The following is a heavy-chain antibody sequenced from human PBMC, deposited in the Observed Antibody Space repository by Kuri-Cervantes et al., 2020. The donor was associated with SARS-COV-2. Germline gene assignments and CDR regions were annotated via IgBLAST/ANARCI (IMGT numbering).Heavy chain of an antibody. Sequence: GESLKISCAASGFTFDDYTMHWVRQAPGKGLEWVSLISWDGGSTYHADSVKGRFTISRDNSKNSLYLQMNSLRAEDTALYYCAKDGYSYGRAYYYYYMDVWGKGTTVTVSS. CDR1: GFTFDDYT. V-gene: IGHV3-43D*04. D-gene: IGHD5-18*01. CDR2: ISWDGGST. CDR3: AKDGYSYGRAYYYYYMDV. J-gene: IGHJ6*03.